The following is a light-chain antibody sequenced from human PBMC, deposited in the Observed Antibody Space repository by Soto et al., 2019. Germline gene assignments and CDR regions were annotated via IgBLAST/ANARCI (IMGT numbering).Light chain of an antibody. CDR2: SNN. CDR1: SFNIGSNT. Sequence: QSVLTQPPSASGTPGQRVTISCSGSSFNIGSNTVNWYQQLPGTAPKLLIYSNNQRPSGVPDRFSGSKSGTSASLAISGLQSEDEADYYCAAWDDSLSGRVFGGGTKVTVL. V-gene: IGLV1-44*01. J-gene: IGLJ3*02. CDR3: AAWDDSLSGRV.